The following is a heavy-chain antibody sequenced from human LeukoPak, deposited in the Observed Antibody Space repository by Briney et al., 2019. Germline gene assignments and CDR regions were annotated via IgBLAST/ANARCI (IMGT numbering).Heavy chain of an antibody. CDR3: ARVYSSSSYSDYFDY. CDR2: IYTSGST. J-gene: IGHJ4*02. D-gene: IGHD6-6*01. Sequence: SETLSLTCTVSGGSISSYYWSWIRQPAGKGLEWIGRIYTSGSTNYNPSLKSRVTISVDTSKNQFSLKLSSVTAADTAVYYCARVYSSSSYSDYFDYWGQGTLVTVSS. CDR1: GGSISSYY. V-gene: IGHV4-4*07.